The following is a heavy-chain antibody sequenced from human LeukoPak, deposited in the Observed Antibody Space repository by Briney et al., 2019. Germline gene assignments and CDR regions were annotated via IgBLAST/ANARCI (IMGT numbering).Heavy chain of an antibody. D-gene: IGHD3-22*01. CDR1: GGSISSYY. J-gene: IGHJ3*02. V-gene: IGHV4-59*08. Sequence: SESLSLTCTVSGGSISSYYWSWIRQPPGKGLEWIGYIYYSGSTNYNPSLKSRVTISVDTSKNQFSLKLSSVTAADTAVYYCARHGLRYYYDSSYAFDIWGQGTMVTVSS. CDR2: IYYSGST. CDR3: ARHGLRYYYDSSYAFDI.